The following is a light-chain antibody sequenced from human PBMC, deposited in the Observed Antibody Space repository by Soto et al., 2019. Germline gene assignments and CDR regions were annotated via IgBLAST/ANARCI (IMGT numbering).Light chain of an antibody. CDR1: SSDVGGYDY. Sequence: QSALTQPPSASGSPGQSVTISCTGTSSDVGGYDYVSWYQQHPGKAPKLMIYEVTKRPLGVPDRFSGSKSGNTASLTVSGLQAEDEADYYCSSYAGSINPYVFGTGTKVTVL. CDR2: EVT. V-gene: IGLV2-8*01. J-gene: IGLJ1*01. CDR3: SSYAGSINPYV.